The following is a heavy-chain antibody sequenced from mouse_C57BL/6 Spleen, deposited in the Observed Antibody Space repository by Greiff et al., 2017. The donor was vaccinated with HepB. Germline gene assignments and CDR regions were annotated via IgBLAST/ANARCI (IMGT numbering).Heavy chain of an antibody. CDR1: GFTFSSYA. J-gene: IGHJ4*01. CDR3: ARDYYSNYYAMDY. V-gene: IGHV5-4*01. Sequence: EVQRVESGGGLVKPGGSLKLSCAASGFTFSSYAMSWVRQTPEKRLEWVATISDGGSYTYYPDNVKGRFTISRENAKNNLYLQMSHLKSEDTAMYYCARDYYSNYYAMDYWGQGTSVTVSS. CDR2: ISDGGSYT. D-gene: IGHD2-5*01.